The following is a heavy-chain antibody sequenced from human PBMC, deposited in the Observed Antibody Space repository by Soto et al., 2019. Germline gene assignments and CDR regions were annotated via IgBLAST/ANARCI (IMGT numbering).Heavy chain of an antibody. V-gene: IGHV1-2*04. CDR3: ARASPYDFWSGYLGRDFDY. CDR1: GYTFTGYY. Sequence: GASVKVSCKASGYTFTGYYMHWVRQAPGQGLEWMGWINPNSGGTNYAQKFQGWVTMTRDTSISTAYMELSRLRSDDTAVYYCARASPYDFWSGYLGRDFDYWGQGTLVIVSS. D-gene: IGHD3-3*01. CDR2: INPNSGGT. J-gene: IGHJ4*02.